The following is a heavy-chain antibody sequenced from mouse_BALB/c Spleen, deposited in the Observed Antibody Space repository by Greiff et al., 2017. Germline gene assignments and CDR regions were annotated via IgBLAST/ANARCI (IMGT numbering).Heavy chain of an antibody. D-gene: IGHD1-1*01. CDR2: ISSGSSTI. V-gene: IGHV5-17*02. Sequence: EVKLMESGGGLVQPGGSRKLSCAASGFTFSSFGMHWVRQAPEKGLEWVAYISSGSSTIYYADTVKGRFTISRDNPKNTLFLQMTSLRSEDTAMYYCARSDYYGSSPWFAYWGQGTLVTVSA. J-gene: IGHJ3*01. CDR3: ARSDYYGSSPWFAY. CDR1: GFTFSSFG.